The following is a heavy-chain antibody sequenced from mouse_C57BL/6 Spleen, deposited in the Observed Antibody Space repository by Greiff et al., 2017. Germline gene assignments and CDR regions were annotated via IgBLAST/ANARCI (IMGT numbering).Heavy chain of an antibody. CDR2: INPSNGGT. CDR1: GYTFTSYW. J-gene: IGHJ4*01. D-gene: IGHD4-1*01. CDR3: ARWEDPSYAMDY. Sequence: QVQLQQPGTELVKPGASVKLSCKASGYTFTSYWMHWVKQRPGQGLEWIGNINPSNGGTKYNEKFKSKATLTVDKSSSTAYMQLSSLTSEYSAVYFCARWEDPSYAMDYWGQGTSVTVSS. V-gene: IGHV1-53*01.